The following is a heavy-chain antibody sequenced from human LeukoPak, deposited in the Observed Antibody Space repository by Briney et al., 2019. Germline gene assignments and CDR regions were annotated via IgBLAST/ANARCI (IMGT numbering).Heavy chain of an antibody. V-gene: IGHV3-30*18. J-gene: IGHJ4*02. Sequence: GGSLRLSCTASGFTFSNYGMHWVRQAPGKGLEWMATISYDGNNNYYTYSVKGRFTVSRDNSKNTLYLQMNSLRAEDTAVYYCAKGPSRNIAAAGTDYWGQGTLVTVSS. D-gene: IGHD6-13*01. CDR3: AKGPSRNIAAAGTDY. CDR2: ISYDGNNN. CDR1: GFTFSNYG.